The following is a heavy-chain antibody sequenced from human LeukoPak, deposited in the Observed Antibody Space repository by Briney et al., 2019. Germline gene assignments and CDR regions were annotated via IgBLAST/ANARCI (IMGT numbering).Heavy chain of an antibody. V-gene: IGHV3-66*01. CDR2: IYVDGST. CDR3: ARDLATRQRTGLYDS. J-gene: IGHJ4*02. CDR1: GISVSSNY. Sequence: GGSLRLSCAASGISVSSNYMSWVRQAPGKGLQWVSVIYVDGSTHYADSVKGRITISRDNSRNTLYLQMNSLRAEDTAVYYCARDLATRQRTGLYDSWGQGALVTVSS. D-gene: IGHD3-16*02.